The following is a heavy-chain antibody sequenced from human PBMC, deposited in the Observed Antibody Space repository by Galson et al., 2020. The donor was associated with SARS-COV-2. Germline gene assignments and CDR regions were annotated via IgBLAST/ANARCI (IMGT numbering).Heavy chain of an antibody. D-gene: IGHD3-10*01. CDR1: GGSFSSGSYF. V-gene: IGHV4-61*02. CDR2: GYPSGST. CDR3: ARGRYKFGDFIPLDY. J-gene: IGHJ4*02. Sequence: SETLSLTCTVSGGSFSSGSYFWSWIRQPAGKGLEWIGRGYPSGSTNYNPSLKSRVTISVDTSKNQFFLKLSSVTAADTAVYYCARGRYKFGDFIPLDYWGQGTLVTVSS.